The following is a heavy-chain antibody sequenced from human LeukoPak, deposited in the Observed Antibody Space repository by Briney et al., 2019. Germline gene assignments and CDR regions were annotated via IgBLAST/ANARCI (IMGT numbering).Heavy chain of an antibody. Sequence: GGSLRLSCAASGFTFSSHGMHWVRQAPGKGLEWVAVISYDGSNKYYADSVKGRFTISGDNSKNTLYLQMNSLRAEDTAVYYCARAWVGLLWFGDLDYFDYWGQGTLVTVSS. CDR2: ISYDGSNK. V-gene: IGHV3-30*19. D-gene: IGHD3-10*01. J-gene: IGHJ4*02. CDR1: GFTFSSHG. CDR3: ARAWVGLLWFGDLDYFDY.